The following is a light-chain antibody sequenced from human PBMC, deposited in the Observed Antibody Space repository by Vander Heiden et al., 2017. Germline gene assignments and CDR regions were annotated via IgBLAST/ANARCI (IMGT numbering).Light chain of an antibody. CDR1: QSISSW. Sequence: DLQMTQSPSTLSASVGDRVTITCRASQSISSWLAWYQQKPGKAPKLLICDASSLESGVPSRFSGSGSGTEFTLTISSLQPDDFATYYCQQYNSYWWTFGQGTKVEIK. J-gene: IGKJ1*01. CDR3: QQYNSYWWT. CDR2: DAS. V-gene: IGKV1-5*01.